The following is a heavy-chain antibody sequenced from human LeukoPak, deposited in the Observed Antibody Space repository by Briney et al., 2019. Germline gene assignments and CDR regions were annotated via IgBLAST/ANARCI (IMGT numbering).Heavy chain of an antibody. D-gene: IGHD4-11*01. Sequence: GGSLRLSCAASGFTFSDYYMSWIRQAPGKGLEWVSYISSSGSTIYYADSVKGRFTISRDNAKNSLYLQMNSLRAEDTAVYYCARDLNQKVASPVTVTTILWGQGTLVTVSS. CDR3: ARDLNQKVASPVTVTTIL. J-gene: IGHJ4*02. CDR1: GFTFSDYY. CDR2: ISSSGSTI. V-gene: IGHV3-11*04.